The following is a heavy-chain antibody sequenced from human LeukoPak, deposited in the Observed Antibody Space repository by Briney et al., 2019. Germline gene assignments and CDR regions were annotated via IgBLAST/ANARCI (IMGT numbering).Heavy chain of an antibody. CDR1: RFTVSDNY. Sequence: PGGSLRLSCAASRFTVSDNYMSWVRQAPGKGLEWVSVIYSGGSTYYADSVKGRFTISRDNSKNTLYLQMDSLRAEDTAVYYCAKNLRSPGNYFDYWGQGTLVTVSS. CDR3: AKNLRSPGNYFDY. D-gene: IGHD2-15*01. CDR2: IYSGGST. J-gene: IGHJ4*02. V-gene: IGHV3-66*01.